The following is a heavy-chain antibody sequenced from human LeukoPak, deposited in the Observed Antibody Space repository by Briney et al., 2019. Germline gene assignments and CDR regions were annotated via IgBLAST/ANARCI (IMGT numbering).Heavy chain of an antibody. CDR3: ARHAGYDYVWGSYPFDY. Sequence: PSETLSLTCTVSGGSISSYYRSWIRQPPGKGLEWIGYIYYSGSTNYNPSLKSRVTISVDTSKNQFSLKLSSVTAADTAVYYCARHAGYDYVWGSYPFDYWGQGTLVTVSS. J-gene: IGHJ4*02. CDR2: IYYSGST. D-gene: IGHD3-16*02. V-gene: IGHV4-59*08. CDR1: GGSISSYY.